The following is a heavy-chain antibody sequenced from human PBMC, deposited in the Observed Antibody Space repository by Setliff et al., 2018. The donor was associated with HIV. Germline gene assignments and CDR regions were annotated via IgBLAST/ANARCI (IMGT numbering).Heavy chain of an antibody. CDR2: ILGSGSTT. J-gene: IGHJ4*02. V-gene: IGHV3-23*01. D-gene: IGHD5-12*01. CDR1: GFTFSNYA. Sequence: PGESLKISCAASGFTFSNYAMNWVRQAPGKGLDWVSVILGSGSTTYYADSVKGRFTISRDNSRNMVYLQMNSLRVEDTAIYYCSKGDGYGGYDFTFDSWGQGTLVTVSS. CDR3: SKGDGYGGYDFTFDS.